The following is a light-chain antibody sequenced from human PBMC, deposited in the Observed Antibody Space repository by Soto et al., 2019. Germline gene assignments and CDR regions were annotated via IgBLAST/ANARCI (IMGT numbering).Light chain of an antibody. Sequence: DIQMTKYQSSLSASVGDRVTITCRASQGISNYLAWYQQKPGKVPKLLIYAASTLQSGVPSRFSGSGSGTDFTLTISSLQPEDVATYYCQEYNSAPRTFGQGTKVDIK. CDR3: QEYNSAPRT. CDR2: AAS. CDR1: QGISNY. J-gene: IGKJ1*01. V-gene: IGKV1-27*01.